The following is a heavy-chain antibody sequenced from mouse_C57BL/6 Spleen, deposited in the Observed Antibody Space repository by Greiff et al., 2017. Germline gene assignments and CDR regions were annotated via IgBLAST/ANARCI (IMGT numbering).Heavy chain of an antibody. CDR2: ILPGSGST. V-gene: IGHV1-9*01. J-gene: IGHJ3*01. CDR3: ARGGGVGYGSSPSWFAY. CDR1: GYTFTGYW. D-gene: IGHD1-1*01. Sequence: QVQLKESGAELMKPGASVKLSCKATGYTFTGYWIEWVKQRPGHGLEWIGEILPGSGSTNYNEKFKGKATFTADTSSNTAYMQLSSLTTEDSAIYFCARGGGVGYGSSPSWFAYWGQGTLVTVSA.